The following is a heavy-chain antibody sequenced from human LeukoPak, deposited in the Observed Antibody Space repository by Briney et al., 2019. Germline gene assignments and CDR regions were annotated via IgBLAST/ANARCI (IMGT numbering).Heavy chain of an antibody. CDR2: VNNDGSST. J-gene: IGHJ4*02. V-gene: IGHV3-74*01. CDR1: GFSFNKHW. D-gene: IGHD5/OR15-5a*01. CDR3: ARGGLSTGLDY. Sequence: PGGSLRLSCAASGFSFNKHWMHGACQAPGKGQGGVSYVNNDGSSTSYADSVKGRFTISRDNAKNTLYLQMNSLRAEDTAVYDCARGGLSTGLDYWGQGTLVTVSS.